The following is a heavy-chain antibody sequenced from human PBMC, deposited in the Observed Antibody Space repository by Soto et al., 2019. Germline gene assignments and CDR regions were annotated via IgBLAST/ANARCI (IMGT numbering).Heavy chain of an antibody. CDR1: GYTLTELS. Sequence: ASVKVSCKVSGYTLTELSMHWVRQAPGKGLEWMGGFDPEDGETIYAQRFQGRVTMTEDTSTDTAYMELSSLRSEDTAVYYCATVPQVVVPARVYWFDPWGQGTLVTVSS. CDR3: ATVPQVVVPARVYWFDP. CDR2: FDPEDGET. D-gene: IGHD2-2*01. J-gene: IGHJ5*02. V-gene: IGHV1-24*01.